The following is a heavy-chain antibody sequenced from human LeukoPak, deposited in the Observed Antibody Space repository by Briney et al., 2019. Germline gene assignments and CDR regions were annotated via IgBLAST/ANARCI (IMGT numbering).Heavy chain of an antibody. D-gene: IGHD6-13*01. CDR1: GYTFTGYY. Sequence: ASVKVSCKASGYTFTGYYMHWVRQAPGQGLEWMGWINPNSGGTNYAQKFQGRVAMTRDTSISTAYMELSRLRSDDTAVYYCAREGIKAAGSTVDYWGQGTLVTVSS. CDR2: INPNSGGT. J-gene: IGHJ4*02. CDR3: AREGIKAAGSTVDY. V-gene: IGHV1-2*02.